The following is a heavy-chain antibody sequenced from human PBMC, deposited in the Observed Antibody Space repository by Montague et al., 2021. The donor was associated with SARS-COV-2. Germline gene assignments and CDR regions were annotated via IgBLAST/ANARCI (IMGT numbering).Heavy chain of an antibody. D-gene: IGHD2-2*01. J-gene: IGHJ6*02. CDR1: GGSFSDYY. Sequence: SETLSLTCAVYGGSFSDYYWSWIRQPPGKGLEWIGEINHSGSTNYNPSLKSRVTISVDTSKNQFSLKLSSVTAADTAVYYCARFLRRVVPAATGHWEKNYSYCMDVWGQGTPVTVSS. V-gene: IGHV4-34*01. CDR3: ARFLRRVVPAATGHWEKNYSYCMDV. CDR2: INHSGST.